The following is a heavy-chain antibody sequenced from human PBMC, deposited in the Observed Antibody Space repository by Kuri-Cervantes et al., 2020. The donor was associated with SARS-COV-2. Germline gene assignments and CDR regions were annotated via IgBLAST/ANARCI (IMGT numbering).Heavy chain of an antibody. CDR1: GFTFSSYS. CDR3: AKDAEQWLVPERNWFDP. Sequence: GGSLRLSCAASGFTFSSYSMNWVRQAPGKGLEWVSYISSSSSTIYYADSVKGRFTISRDNAKNSLYLQMNSLRAEDTAVYYCAKDAEQWLVPERNWFDPWGQGTLVTVSS. D-gene: IGHD6-19*01. CDR2: ISSSSSTI. J-gene: IGHJ5*02. V-gene: IGHV3-48*01.